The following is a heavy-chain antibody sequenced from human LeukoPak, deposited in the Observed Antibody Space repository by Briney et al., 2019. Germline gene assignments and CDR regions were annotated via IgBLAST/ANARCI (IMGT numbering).Heavy chain of an antibody. J-gene: IGHJ6*03. V-gene: IGHV3-20*04. D-gene: IGHD1-26*01. CDR1: GFTFDDYG. Sequence: GGSLRLSCAASGFTFDDYGMSWCRQAPEKGLEWVSGINWNGGSTGYADSVKGRFTISRDNAKNSLYLQMNSLRAEDTALYYCARGYSGSYYYYMDVWGKGTTVTVSS. CDR3: ARGYSGSYYYYMDV. CDR2: INWNGGST.